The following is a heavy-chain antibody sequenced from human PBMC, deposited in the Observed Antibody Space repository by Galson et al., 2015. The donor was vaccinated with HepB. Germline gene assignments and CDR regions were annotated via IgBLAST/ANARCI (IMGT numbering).Heavy chain of an antibody. Sequence: SLRLSCAASGFTFSDYWMTWVRLVPGKGLEWVANIKYEGSEKNFVDSVKGRFTISRDDAKNSLYLQMNNLRAEDTAVYFCAREAGRGMDVWSQGTTVTVSS. CDR2: IKYEGSEK. CDR3: AREAGRGMDV. D-gene: IGHD1-14*01. CDR1: GFTFSDYW. V-gene: IGHV3-7*01. J-gene: IGHJ6*02.